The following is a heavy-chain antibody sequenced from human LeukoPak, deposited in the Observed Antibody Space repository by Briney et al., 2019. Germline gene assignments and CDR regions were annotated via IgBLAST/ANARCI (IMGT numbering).Heavy chain of an antibody. CDR2: INSDGSST. Sequence: GGSLRLSCAASGNYWMHWVRQAPGKGLVWVSHINSDGSSTNYADSVKGRFTISRDNAKNTLYLQMNSLRAEDTAVYYCARSGGNFDHWGQGTLVTVSS. D-gene: IGHD4-23*01. CDR3: ARSGGNFDH. CDR1: GNYW. V-gene: IGHV3-74*01. J-gene: IGHJ4*02.